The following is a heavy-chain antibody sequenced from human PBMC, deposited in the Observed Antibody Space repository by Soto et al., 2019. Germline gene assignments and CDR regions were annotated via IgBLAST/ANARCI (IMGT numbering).Heavy chain of an antibody. CDR2: INAGYGNT. J-gene: IGHJ4*02. D-gene: IGHD7-27*01. CDR1: GYTFSSYA. V-gene: IGHV1-3*01. Sequence: QVHLVQSGAEVRKPGAAVKVSCKASGYTFSSYAMHWVRQAPGQRLEWMGWINAGYGNTKSSQKFQDRVTSSRYTSASTAYMERTSLRSEDTAVYYCARDTGDGTFDFGGQGTLVTVSS. CDR3: ARDTGDGTFDF.